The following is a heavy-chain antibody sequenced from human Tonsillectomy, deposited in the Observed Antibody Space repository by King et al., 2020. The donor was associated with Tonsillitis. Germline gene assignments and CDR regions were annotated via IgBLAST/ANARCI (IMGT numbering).Heavy chain of an antibody. CDR2: ISYDGSNK. J-gene: IGHJ4*02. D-gene: IGHD2-2*01. Sequence: VQLVESGGGVVQPGRSLRLSCAASGFTFSSYAMHWVRQAPGKGLEWVAVISYDGSNKYYADSVKGRFTISRDNSKNTLYLQMKSLRAEDTAVYYCARDVGGVVPAAVIDYWGQGTLVTVSS. V-gene: IGHV3-30-3*01. CDR1: GFTFSSYA. CDR3: ARDVGGVVPAAVIDY.